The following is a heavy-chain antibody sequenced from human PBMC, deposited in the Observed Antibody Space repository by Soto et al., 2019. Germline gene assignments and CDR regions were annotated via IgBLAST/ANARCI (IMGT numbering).Heavy chain of an antibody. CDR3: ERIERITMVRGVYNWFDP. D-gene: IGHD3-10*01. Sequence: QVTLKESGPVLVKPTETLTLTCTVSGFSLSNARMGVSWICQPPGKALEWLAHIFSNDEKSYSTSLKSRLTISKDPAKSEVVLTMPTMDPVDTATYYCERIERITMVRGVYNWFDPWGEGTLVTVST. CDR1: GFSLSNARMG. V-gene: IGHV2-26*01. J-gene: IGHJ5*02. CDR2: IFSNDEK.